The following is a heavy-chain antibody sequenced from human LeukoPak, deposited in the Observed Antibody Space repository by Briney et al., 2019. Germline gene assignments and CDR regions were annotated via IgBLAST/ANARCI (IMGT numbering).Heavy chain of an antibody. V-gene: IGHV3-23*01. J-gene: IGHJ2*01. D-gene: IGHD3-16*02. CDR1: GFTFSNYA. CDR3: AKALSSSFYYFDL. Sequence: GGSLRLSCADSGFTFSNYAMNWVRQAPEKGLEWVSTIHGGGDVTYYADSVKGRFTISRDNSRNTLYLQMNSLRAEDTAVYYCAKALSSSFYYFDLGGRGTLVTVSS. CDR2: IHGGGDVT.